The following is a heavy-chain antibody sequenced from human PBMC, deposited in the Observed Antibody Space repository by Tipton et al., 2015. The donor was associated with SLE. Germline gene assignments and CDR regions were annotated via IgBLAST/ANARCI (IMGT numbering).Heavy chain of an antibody. D-gene: IGHD6-19*01. J-gene: IGHJ6*02. CDR3: ARLGYSSATYGMDV. CDR2: IYYSGST. Sequence: TLSLTCAVYGGSISSYYWSWIRQPPGKGLEWIGYIYYSGSTNYNPSLKSRVTISVDTSKNQFSLKLSSVTAADTAVYYCARLGYSSATYGMDVWGQGTTVTVSS. V-gene: IGHV4-59*08. CDR1: GGSISSYY.